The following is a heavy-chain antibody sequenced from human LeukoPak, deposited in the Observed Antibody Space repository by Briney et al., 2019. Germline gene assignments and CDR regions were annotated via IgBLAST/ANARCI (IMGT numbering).Heavy chain of an antibody. CDR1: GYTFTGYY. Sequence: ASVKVSCKASGYTFTGYYMLWVRQAPGQGLEWMGWINPNSGGTNYAQKIQGRVTMTRDTSISTAYMELSRLRSDDTAVYYCASSPKYDFWSGYGVYWGQGTLVTVSS. V-gene: IGHV1-2*02. J-gene: IGHJ4*02. D-gene: IGHD3-3*01. CDR2: INPNSGGT. CDR3: ASSPKYDFWSGYGVY.